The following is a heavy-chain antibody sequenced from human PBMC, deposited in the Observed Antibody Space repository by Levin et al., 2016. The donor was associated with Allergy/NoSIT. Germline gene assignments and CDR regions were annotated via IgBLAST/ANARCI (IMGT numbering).Heavy chain of an antibody. V-gene: IGHV3-30*18. CDR2: ITYDGGNK. CDR3: AKGGLGDDNSGWRGYYFDY. Sequence: GGSLRLSCAASGFTFSRCGMHWVRQAPGKGLEWVAVITYDGGNKYLVDSVKGRFTISRDNSKNTMYLQMSSLRPEDTAVYYCAKGGLGDDNSGWRGYYFDYWGQGTLVTVSS. CDR1: GFTFSRCG. D-gene: IGHD3-22*01. J-gene: IGHJ4*02.